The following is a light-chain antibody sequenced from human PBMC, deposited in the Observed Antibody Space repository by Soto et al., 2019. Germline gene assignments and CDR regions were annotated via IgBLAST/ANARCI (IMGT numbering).Light chain of an antibody. Sequence: DIQMTQSPSSLSASVGDRVTITCRASQSFSSYLNWYQQKPGKAPKPLIYAASSLQSGVPSRFSGSGSGTDFTLTISRLQPEDFATYYCQQSYSTPWTFGQGTKVDIK. CDR2: AAS. J-gene: IGKJ1*01. V-gene: IGKV1-39*01. CDR3: QQSYSTPWT. CDR1: QSFSSY.